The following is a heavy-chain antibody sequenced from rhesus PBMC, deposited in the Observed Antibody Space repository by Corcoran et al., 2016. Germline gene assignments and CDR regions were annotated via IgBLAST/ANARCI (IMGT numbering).Heavy chain of an antibody. CDR1: GGSISSHY. V-gene: IGHV4-173*01. J-gene: IGHJ4*01. D-gene: IGHD5-24*01. CDR3: ASDPPWVQH. CDR2: ISGSCGST. Sequence: HLQLQESGPGLVKPSETLSLTCAVAGGSISSHYWSWIRQPPGKGLEWIGRISGSCGSTYYNPTLKSRVTISSDTSKNPFSLKLSSGTAADTAVYYCASDPPWVQHWGQGVLVTVSS.